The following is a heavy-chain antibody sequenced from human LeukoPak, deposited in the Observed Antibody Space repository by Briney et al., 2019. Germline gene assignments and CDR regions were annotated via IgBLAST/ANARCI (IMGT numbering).Heavy chain of an antibody. CDR2: ISGSGGST. D-gene: IGHD5-18*01. CDR1: GFTFSSYA. J-gene: IGHJ4*02. CDR3: AKGWIQLWLRFDY. Sequence: PGGSLRLSCAASGFTFSSYAMSWVRRAPGKGLEWVSAISGSGGSTYYADSVKGRFTISRDNSKNTLYLQMNSLRAEDTAVYYCAKGWIQLWLRFDYWGQGTLVTVSS. V-gene: IGHV3-23*01.